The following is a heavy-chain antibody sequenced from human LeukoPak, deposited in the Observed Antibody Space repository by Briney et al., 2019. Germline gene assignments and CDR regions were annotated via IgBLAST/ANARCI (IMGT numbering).Heavy chain of an antibody. CDR1: GYTFTSYG. J-gene: IGHJ4*02. CDR2: INPNSGGT. V-gene: IGHV1-2*02. CDR3: ARGSRRAVAGRFDY. Sequence: ASVKVSCKASGYTFTSYGISWVRQAPGQGLEWMGWINPNSGGTNYAQKFQGRVTMTRDTSISTAYMELSRLRSDDTAVYYCARGSRRAVAGRFDYWGQGTLVTVSS. D-gene: IGHD6-19*01.